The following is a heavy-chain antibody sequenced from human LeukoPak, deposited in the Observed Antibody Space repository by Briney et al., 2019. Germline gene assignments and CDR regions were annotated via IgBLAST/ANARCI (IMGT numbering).Heavy chain of an antibody. CDR2: ISGSGSTI. J-gene: IGHJ4*02. Sequence: GGSLRLSCAASGFTFSSFEMNWVRQAPGKGLEWVSYISGSGSTIYYADSVKGRFTISRDNAKNSLYLQMNSLRAEDTAVYYCARSYSSGWYEIWDYWGQGTLVTVSS. V-gene: IGHV3-48*03. CDR3: ARSYSSGWYEIWDY. CDR1: GFTFSSFE. D-gene: IGHD6-19*01.